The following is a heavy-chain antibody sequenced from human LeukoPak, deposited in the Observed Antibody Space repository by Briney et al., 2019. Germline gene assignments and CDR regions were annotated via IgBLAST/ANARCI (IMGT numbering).Heavy chain of an antibody. CDR3: ARDFWGAYRVDYFDY. Sequence: GGSLSLSCVASGFTFSNYWLSWVRRAPGKGLEWVANIKPDGSATYYVDSVRGRFTISRDNAKQSLYLQMNSLRGEVTAVYYCARDFWGAYRVDYFDYWGQGTLVTVSS. J-gene: IGHJ4*02. D-gene: IGHD3-3*01. CDR2: IKPDGSAT. CDR1: GFTFSNYW. V-gene: IGHV3-7*01.